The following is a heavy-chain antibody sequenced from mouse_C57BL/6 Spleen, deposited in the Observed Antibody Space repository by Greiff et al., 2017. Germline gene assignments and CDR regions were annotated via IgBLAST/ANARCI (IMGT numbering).Heavy chain of an antibody. Sequence: EVNVVESGGGLVKPGGSLKLSCAASGFTFSSYAMSWVRQTPEKRLEWVATISAGGSYTYYPDNVKGRFTISRDNDKNNLYLQMSHLKSEDTAMYYCARGVTTLDYWGQGTTLTVSS. D-gene: IGHD2-2*01. CDR3: ARGVTTLDY. J-gene: IGHJ2*01. CDR1: GFTFSSYA. V-gene: IGHV5-4*03. CDR2: ISAGGSYT.